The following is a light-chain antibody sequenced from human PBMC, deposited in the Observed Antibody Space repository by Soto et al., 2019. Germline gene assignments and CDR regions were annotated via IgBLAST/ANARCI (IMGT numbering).Light chain of an antibody. CDR2: DAS. Sequence: EIVLTQSPATLSLSPGERATLSCRASQSVSSYLAWYQQKPGQAPRLLIYDASNRATGIPARFSGTGSETDSTITISSLQPEAFAVYYCQQRSNWVTFGQGTRLE. V-gene: IGKV3-11*01. J-gene: IGKJ5*01. CDR3: QQRSNWVT. CDR1: QSVSSY.